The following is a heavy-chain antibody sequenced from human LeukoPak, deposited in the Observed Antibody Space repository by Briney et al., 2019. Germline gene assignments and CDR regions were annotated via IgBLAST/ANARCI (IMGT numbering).Heavy chain of an antibody. CDR3: AKAGSLRITSFGVAPGWFDP. V-gene: IGHV3-23*01. D-gene: IGHD3-3*01. Sequence: PGGSLRLSCAASGFTFSSYAMSWVRQAPGKGLEWVSAISGSGGTTYYAHSVKGRFTISRDNSKNTLYLQMNSLRAEDTDVYYCAKAGSLRITSFGVAPGWFDPWGQGTLVTVSS. CDR1: GFTFSSYA. CDR2: ISGSGGTT. J-gene: IGHJ5*02.